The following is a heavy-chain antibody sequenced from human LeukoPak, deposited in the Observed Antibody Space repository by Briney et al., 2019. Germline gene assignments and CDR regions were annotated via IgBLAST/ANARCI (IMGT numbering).Heavy chain of an antibody. CDR2: ISGNGVGT. J-gene: IGHJ4*02. V-gene: IGHV3-23*01. D-gene: IGHD7-27*01. Sequence: PGGSLRLSCAASGFTFDDYGMSWVRQAPGKGLEWVSAISGNGVGTYYADSVKGRFTISRDNSKNTLYLQMNNLRAEDTAVYYCAKDLAWGLDYWGQGTPVTVSS. CDR1: GFTFDDYG. CDR3: AKDLAWGLDY.